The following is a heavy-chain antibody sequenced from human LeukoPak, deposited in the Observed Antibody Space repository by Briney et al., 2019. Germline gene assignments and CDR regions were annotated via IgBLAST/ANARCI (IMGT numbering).Heavy chain of an antibody. CDR2: IYYSGST. V-gene: IGHV4-59*08. J-gene: IGHJ6*02. Sequence: SSETLSLTCTVSGGSISSYYWSWIPQSPGKGLKCMGYIYYSGSTNYNPSLNSRVTVSVDTSKNQFPLKLSSVTAADTAVYYCARHGTSSYYYYAMDVWGQGTTVTVSS. CDR1: GGSISSYY. D-gene: IGHD1-1*01. CDR3: ARHGTSSYYYYAMDV.